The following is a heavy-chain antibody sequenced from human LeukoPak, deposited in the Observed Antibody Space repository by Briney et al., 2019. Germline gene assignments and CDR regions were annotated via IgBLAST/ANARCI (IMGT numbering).Heavy chain of an antibody. V-gene: IGHV4-4*02. Sequence: SGTLSLTCAVSGGSISSSNWWSWVRQPPGKGLEWIGEIYHSGSTNNNLSLKSRVTISVDKSKNQFSLKLSSVTAADTAVYYCARDPGYCSSTSCYTPENWFDPWGQGTLVTVSS. CDR1: GGSISSSNW. CDR2: IYHSGST. D-gene: IGHD2-2*02. CDR3: ARDPGYCSSTSCYTPENWFDP. J-gene: IGHJ5*02.